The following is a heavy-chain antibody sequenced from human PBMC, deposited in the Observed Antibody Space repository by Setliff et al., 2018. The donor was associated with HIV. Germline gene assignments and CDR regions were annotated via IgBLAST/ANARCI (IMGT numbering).Heavy chain of an antibody. CDR2: ISSKTYGGTT. Sequence: GGSLRLSCTASGFIFGDYAMGWVRQAPGKGLEWVGFISSKTYGGTTEYAASVKGRFTISRDDSKSIVYLQMNSLKTDDTAVYYCTRNRVDIVDTITWNTDYWGQGTLVTVSS. CDR1: GFIFGDYA. J-gene: IGHJ4*02. D-gene: IGHD5-12*01. V-gene: IGHV3-49*04. CDR3: TRNRVDIVDTITWNTDY.